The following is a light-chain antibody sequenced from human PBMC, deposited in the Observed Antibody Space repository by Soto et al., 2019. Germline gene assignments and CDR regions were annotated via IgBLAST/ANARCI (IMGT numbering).Light chain of an antibody. CDR3: QLYGSSPRYT. J-gene: IGKJ5*01. V-gene: IGKV3-20*01. CDR2: GAS. Sequence: ETVMTQSPATLSVSPGGRASLSCRASQSISDTLAWYQHKPGQAPRVLIFGASIRATGIPDRFSGSGSGTDFTLTISRLEPEDFAVYYCQLYGSSPRYTFGQGTRLEIK. CDR1: QSISDT.